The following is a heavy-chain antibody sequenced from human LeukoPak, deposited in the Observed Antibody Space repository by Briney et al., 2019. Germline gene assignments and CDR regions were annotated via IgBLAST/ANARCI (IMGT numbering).Heavy chain of an antibody. CDR3: ANLPHYYDSSGYYPNWFDP. V-gene: IGHV3-23*01. J-gene: IGHJ5*02. CDR1: GFTFSSYA. CDR2: ISGSGGST. D-gene: IGHD3-22*01. Sequence: GGSLRLSCAASGFTFSSYAMSWVRQAPGKGLEWVSDISGSGGSTYYADSVKGRFTISRDNSKNTLYLQMNSLRAEDTAVYYCANLPHYYDSSGYYPNWFDPWGQGTLVTVSS.